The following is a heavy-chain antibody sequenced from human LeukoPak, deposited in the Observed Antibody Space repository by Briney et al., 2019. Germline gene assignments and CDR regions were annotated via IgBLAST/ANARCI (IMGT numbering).Heavy chain of an antibody. CDR1: GGSISSSSYY. CDR2: IYYSGST. D-gene: IGHD6-6*01. J-gene: IGHJ3*02. CDR3: GARRAFDI. V-gene: IGHV4-39*07. Sequence: SETLSLTCTVSGGSISSSSYYWGWIRQPPGKGLEWIGSIYYSGSTYYNPSLKSRVTISIDRSKNQFSLKLSSVIAADTAVYYCGARRAFDIWGQGTMVTVSS.